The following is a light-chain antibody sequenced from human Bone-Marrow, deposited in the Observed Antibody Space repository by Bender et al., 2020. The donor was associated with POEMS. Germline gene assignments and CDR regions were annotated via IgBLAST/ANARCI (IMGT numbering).Light chain of an antibody. CDR3: SSYTSSSTRV. CDR1: SSDVGSYNL. J-gene: IGLJ2*01. CDR2: DVS. Sequence: QSALTQPASVSGSPGQSITISCIGTSSDVGSYNLVSWYQQYPGKAPKLMIYDVSNRPSGVSNRFSGSKSGNTASLTISGLQAEDEADYYCSSYTSSSTRVFGGGTKLTVL. V-gene: IGLV2-14*02.